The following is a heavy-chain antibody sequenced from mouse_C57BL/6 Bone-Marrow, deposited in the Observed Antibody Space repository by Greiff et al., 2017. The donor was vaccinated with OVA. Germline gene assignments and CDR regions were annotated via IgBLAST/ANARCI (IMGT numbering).Heavy chain of an antibody. CDR2: ILRNSGST. CDR3: ACYDGYSAGYAY. Sequence: QVQLLQPGAELVKPGDSVKLSCKASGYTFTSYWMHWVKQRPGQGLEWIGMILRNSGSTNYHANFKSKATLTVDKCSSTAYMQLSSLTSKDSAVYYCACYDGYSAGYAYWGQGTLVTVSA. V-gene: IGHV1-64*01. CDR1: GYTFTSYW. D-gene: IGHD2-3*01. J-gene: IGHJ3*01.